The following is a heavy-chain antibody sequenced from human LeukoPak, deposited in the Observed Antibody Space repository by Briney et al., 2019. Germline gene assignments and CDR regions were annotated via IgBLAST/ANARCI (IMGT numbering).Heavy chain of an antibody. CDR2: IYYSGST. D-gene: IGHD2-21*02. CDR1: GGSISSYY. J-gene: IGHJ4*02. V-gene: IGHV4-59*08. Sequence: SETLSLTCTVSGGSISSYYWSWIRQPPGKGLEWIGYIYYSGSTNYNPSLKSRVTISVDTSKNQFSLKLSSVTAADTAVYYCARHPYCGGDCYYQQYYFDYWGQGTLSPSPQ. CDR3: ARHPYCGGDCYYQQYYFDY.